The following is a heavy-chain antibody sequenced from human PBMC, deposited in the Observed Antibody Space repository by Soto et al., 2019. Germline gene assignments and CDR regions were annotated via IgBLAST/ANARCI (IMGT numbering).Heavy chain of an antibody. J-gene: IGHJ3*02. Sequence: GGSLRLSCAASGFTFSSYGMHWVRQAPGKGLEWVAVISYDGSNKYYADSVKGRFTISRDNSKNTLYLQMNSLRAEDTAVYYCAKVGPMIVAHRSAFDIWGQGTMATVSS. D-gene: IGHD3-22*01. CDR1: GFTFSSYG. V-gene: IGHV3-30*18. CDR2: ISYDGSNK. CDR3: AKVGPMIVAHRSAFDI.